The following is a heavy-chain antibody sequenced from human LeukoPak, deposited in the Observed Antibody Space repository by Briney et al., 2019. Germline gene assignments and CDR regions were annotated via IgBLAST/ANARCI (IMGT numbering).Heavy chain of an antibody. Sequence: PGGSLTLSCAASGFTFSSYAMHWVRQAPGKGLEWVAVISYDGSNKYYADSVKGRFTISRDNSKNTPYLQMNSLRAEDTAVYYCAKNQQWLVRGYFDYWGQGTLVTVSS. J-gene: IGHJ4*02. D-gene: IGHD6-19*01. CDR2: ISYDGSNK. V-gene: IGHV3-30-3*02. CDR3: AKNQQWLVRGYFDY. CDR1: GFTFSSYA.